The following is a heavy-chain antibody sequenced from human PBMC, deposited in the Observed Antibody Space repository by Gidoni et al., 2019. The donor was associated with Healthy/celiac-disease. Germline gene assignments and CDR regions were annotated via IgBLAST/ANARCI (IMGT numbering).Heavy chain of an antibody. CDR2: ISYDGSNK. V-gene: IGHV3-30*18. Sequence: QVQLVESGGGVVQPGRSLRLSCAASGFTFSSYGLHWVRQAPGKGLEWVAVISYDGSNKYYADSVKGRFTISRDNSKNTLYLQMNSLRAEDTAVYYCAKGSSVGRWLQFRAREGYYYGMDVWGQGTTVTVSS. J-gene: IGHJ6*02. D-gene: IGHD5-12*01. CDR3: AKGSSVGRWLQFRAREGYYYGMDV. CDR1: GFTFSSYG.